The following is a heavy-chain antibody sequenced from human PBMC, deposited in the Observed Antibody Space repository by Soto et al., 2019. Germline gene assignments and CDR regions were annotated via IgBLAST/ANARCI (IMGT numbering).Heavy chain of an antibody. V-gene: IGHV4-59*01. CDR1: GGSISSYY. Sequence: SETLSLTCTVSGGSISSYYWSWIRQPPGKGLEWIGYIYYSGSTNYNPSLKSRVTISVDTSKNQFSLKLSSVTAADTAVYYCARGGDIVLVPAADSTYNWFDPWGQGTLVTVSS. D-gene: IGHD2-2*01. J-gene: IGHJ5*02. CDR2: IYYSGST. CDR3: ARGGDIVLVPAADSTYNWFDP.